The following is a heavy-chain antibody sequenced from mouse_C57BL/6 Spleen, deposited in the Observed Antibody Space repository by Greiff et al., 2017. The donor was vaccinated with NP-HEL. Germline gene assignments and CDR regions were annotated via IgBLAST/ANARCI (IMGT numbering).Heavy chain of an antibody. CDR1: GFTFSSYA. J-gene: IGHJ2*01. Sequence: DVMLVESGGGLVKPGGSLKLSCAASGFTFSSYAMSWVRQTPEKRLEWVATISDGGSYTYYPDNVKGRFTISRDNAKNNLYLQMSHLKSEDTAMYYCARDHYYGSSYDYFDYWGQGTTLTVSS. CDR3: ARDHYYGSSYDYFDY. D-gene: IGHD1-1*01. CDR2: ISDGGSYT. V-gene: IGHV5-4*01.